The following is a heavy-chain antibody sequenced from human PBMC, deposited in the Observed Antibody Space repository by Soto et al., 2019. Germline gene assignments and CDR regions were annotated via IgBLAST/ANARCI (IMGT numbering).Heavy chain of an antibody. Sequence: QVQLVQSGAEVNKPGASVKVSCKASGYTFTSYGISWARQAPGQGLEWMGWLSAHNGNTKYAQKLQGRVTMTTDTSTSTAYVELRSLRSDDTAVYYCARDLSYGLCDYWGQGTLVTVSS. CDR2: LSAHNGNT. D-gene: IGHD5-18*01. V-gene: IGHV1-18*01. CDR3: ARDLSYGLCDY. J-gene: IGHJ4*02. CDR1: GYTFTSYG.